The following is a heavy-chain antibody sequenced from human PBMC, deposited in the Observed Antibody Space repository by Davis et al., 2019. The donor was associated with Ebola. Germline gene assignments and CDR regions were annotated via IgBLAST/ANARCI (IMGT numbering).Heavy chain of an antibody. D-gene: IGHD3-3*01. V-gene: IGHV4-34*01. J-gene: IGHJ4*02. CDR1: GGSFSGYY. CDR2: INHSGST. CDR3: ARARFLEWGLDY. Sequence: MPSETLSLTCAVYGGSFSGYYWSWIRQPPGKGLEWIGEINHSGSTKYNPSLKSRVTVLVDTSKNQFSLKLSSVTAADTAVYYCARARFLEWGLDYWGQGTLVTVSS.